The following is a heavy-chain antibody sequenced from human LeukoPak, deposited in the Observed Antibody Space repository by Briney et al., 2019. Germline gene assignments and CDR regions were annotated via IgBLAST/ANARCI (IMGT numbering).Heavy chain of an antibody. CDR3: ARGSFYLDS. CDR1: GFTFSVYA. J-gene: IGHJ4*02. CDR2: ISSSSSVI. V-gene: IGHV3-48*02. Sequence: GESLKISCAASGFTFSVYAMSWVRQTPGKGLEWISYISSSSSVIYYADSVKGRFTISRDNANNSLYLQMNNLRDEDTAVYYCARGSFYLDSWGQGTLVTVSS.